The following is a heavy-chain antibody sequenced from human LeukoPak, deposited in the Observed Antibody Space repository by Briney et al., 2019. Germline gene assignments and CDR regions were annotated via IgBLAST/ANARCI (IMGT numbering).Heavy chain of an antibody. CDR1: GGSFSSYY. V-gene: IGHV4-59*01. CDR2: IYYSGST. D-gene: IGHD3-22*01. CDR3: ARDRSYYYDSSGYYDAFDI. Sequence: SETLSLTCAVYGGSFSSYYWSWIRQPPGKGLEWIGYIYYSGSTNYNPSLKSRVTISVDTSKNQFSLKLSSVSAADTAVYYCARDRSYYYDSSGYYDAFDIWGQGTMVTVSS. J-gene: IGHJ3*02.